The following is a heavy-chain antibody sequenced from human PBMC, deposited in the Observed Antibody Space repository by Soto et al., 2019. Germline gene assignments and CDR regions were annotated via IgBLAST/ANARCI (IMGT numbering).Heavy chain of an antibody. CDR2: IIPIFGTA. CDR3: ARAHVDTAIVPPFDY. D-gene: IGHD5-18*01. J-gene: IGHJ4*02. CDR1: GGTFSSYA. V-gene: IGHV1-69*12. Sequence: QVQLAQSGAEVKKPGSSVKVSCKASGGTFSSYAISWVRQAPGQGLEWMGGIIPIFGTANYAQKFQGRVTITADESTSTASMELSSLRSEDTAVYYCARAHVDTAIVPPFDYWCQGALVTVSS.